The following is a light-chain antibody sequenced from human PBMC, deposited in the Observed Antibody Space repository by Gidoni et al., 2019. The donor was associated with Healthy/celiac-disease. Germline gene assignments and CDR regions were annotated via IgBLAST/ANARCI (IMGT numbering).Light chain of an antibody. CDR1: QSVRSY. Sequence: EIVLTQSPATLSLSPGERATLSCRASQSVRSYLAWYKQKPGQAPRLLIYDASNRATGIPARFSGSWSGTDFTLTIISLEPEDFAIYYCQQRSNWVTFGPGTKVDFK. J-gene: IGKJ3*01. V-gene: IGKV3-11*01. CDR3: QQRSNWVT. CDR2: DAS.